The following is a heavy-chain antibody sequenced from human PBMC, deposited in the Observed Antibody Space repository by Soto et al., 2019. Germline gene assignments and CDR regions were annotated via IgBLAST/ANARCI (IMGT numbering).Heavy chain of an antibody. CDR3: ARASSATYYFDGRGSLFDY. J-gene: IGHJ5*01. CDR1: GYTFTSYY. D-gene: IGHD3-9*01. V-gene: IGHV1-46*01. CDR2: INPSGGST. Sequence: ASVKVSCKASGYTFTSYYMHWVRQAPGQGLEWMGIINPSGGSTSYAQKFQGRVTMTRDTSTSTVYMDLRSLRSDDTAVYYCARASSATYYFDGRGSLFDYWG.